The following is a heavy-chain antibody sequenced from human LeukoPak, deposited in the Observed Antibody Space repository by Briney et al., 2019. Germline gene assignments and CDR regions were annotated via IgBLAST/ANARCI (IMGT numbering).Heavy chain of an antibody. CDR3: VIVVVVAATQWSAFDI. V-gene: IGHV1-69*13. D-gene: IGHD2-15*01. Sequence: SVKVSCKASGGTFSSYAISWVRQAPGQGLEWMGGIIPIFGTANYAQKFQGRVTITADESTSTAYMELSSLRSEDTAVYYCVIVVVVAATQWSAFDIWGQGTMVTVSS. CDR1: GGTFSSYA. J-gene: IGHJ3*02. CDR2: IIPIFGTA.